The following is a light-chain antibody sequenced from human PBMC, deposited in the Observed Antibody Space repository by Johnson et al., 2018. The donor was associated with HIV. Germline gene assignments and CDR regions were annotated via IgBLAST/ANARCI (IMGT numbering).Light chain of an antibody. J-gene: IGLJ1*01. CDR2: ENN. V-gene: IGLV1-51*02. CDR1: SSNIGNNY. CDR3: GTWDSSLSTSV. Sequence: HSVLTQPPSVSAAPGQKVTISCSGSSSNIGNNYVSWYRHFPGTAPKLLIYENNKRPSGIPDRFSGSKSGTSATLGITGLQTGDEADYYCGTWDSSLSTSVLGTGTKVTVL.